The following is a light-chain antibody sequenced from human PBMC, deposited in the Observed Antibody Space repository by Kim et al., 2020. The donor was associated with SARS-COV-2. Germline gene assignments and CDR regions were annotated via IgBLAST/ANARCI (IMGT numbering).Light chain of an antibody. J-gene: IGLJ2*01. CDR1: SGSIASNH. CDR2: EDN. V-gene: IGLV6-57*03. CDR3: QSYDSSTVV. Sequence: GKTVTLSGTRTSGSIASNHVQWYQQRPGRARSSVIYEDNLRPSGVPDRFSGSIDTSSNSASLTISGLKTEDEADYYCQSYDSSTVVFGGGTQLTVL.